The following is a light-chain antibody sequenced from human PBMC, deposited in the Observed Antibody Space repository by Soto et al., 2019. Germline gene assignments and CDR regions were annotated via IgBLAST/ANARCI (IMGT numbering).Light chain of an antibody. CDR3: QQYGSSPPYT. J-gene: IGKJ2*01. CDR2: GSA. Sequence: EIVLTQSPGILSLSPGERATLSCRASQSVSGNYLAWYQQKPGQSPRLLIYGSADRATGIPDRFSGSGSGTDLTLTISRVEPEDFAVYYCQQYGSSPPYTFGQGTKVEIK. CDR1: QSVSGNY. V-gene: IGKV3-20*01.